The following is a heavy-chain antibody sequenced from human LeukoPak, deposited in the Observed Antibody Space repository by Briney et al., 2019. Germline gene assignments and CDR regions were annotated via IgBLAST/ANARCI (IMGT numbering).Heavy chain of an antibody. CDR3: AKDTPTTDYHLDS. CDR1: GFTLRGYG. D-gene: IGHD3-16*01. J-gene: IGHJ4*02. V-gene: IGHV3-30*02. Sequence: PGGSLRLSCAASGFTLRGYGMHWVRQAPGKGLEWVAFIRYDGSDKSYADSVKGRFTISRDNSENTLYLQINSLRVEDTAVYYCAKDTPTTDYHLDSWGQGTLVTVSS. CDR2: IRYDGSDK.